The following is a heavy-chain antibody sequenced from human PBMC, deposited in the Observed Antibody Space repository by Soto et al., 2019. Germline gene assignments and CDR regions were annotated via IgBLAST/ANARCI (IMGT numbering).Heavy chain of an antibody. Sequence: GGSLRLSCAASGFTFSSYSMNWVRQAPGKGREWVSYISSSSSTIYYADSVKGRFTISRDNAKNSLYLQMNSLRAEDTAVYYCARDVVVVVPAATDYWGQGTLVTVSS. J-gene: IGHJ4*02. CDR3: ARDVVVVVPAATDY. D-gene: IGHD2-2*01. CDR2: ISSSSSTI. V-gene: IGHV3-48*01. CDR1: GFTFSSYS.